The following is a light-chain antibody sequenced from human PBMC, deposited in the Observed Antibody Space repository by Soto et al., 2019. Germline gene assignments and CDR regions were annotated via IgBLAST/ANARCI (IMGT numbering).Light chain of an antibody. J-gene: IGKJ2*02. V-gene: IGKV4-1*01. CDR3: HQYYRSPST. CDR2: WAS. CDR1: QSVLQSFHMKHL. Sequence: IVMTQSPDSLAVSLGERATINCRSSQSVLQSFHMKHLIDWYQRKPVQPPKLLFYWASARESGVHDRFSVSESGTDFTLTINCRQAEDVAVYYCHQYYRSPSTFGGGTQLEIK.